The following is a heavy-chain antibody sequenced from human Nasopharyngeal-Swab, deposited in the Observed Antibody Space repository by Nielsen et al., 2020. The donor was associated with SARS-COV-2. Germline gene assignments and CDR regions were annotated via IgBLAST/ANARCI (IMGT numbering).Heavy chain of an antibody. CDR2: IRSKAYGGTT. V-gene: IGHV3-49*03. CDR3: TRGNSGWYGVGHF. Sequence: GESLKISCTASGFNLGYFAMSWFRQAPGKGLEWVGIIRSKAYGGTTEYAASVKGRFTISRDDPKSIAYLEMNSLKTEDTAVYYCTRGNSGWYGVGHFWGQGTLVRVSS. CDR1: GFNLGYFA. J-gene: IGHJ4*02. D-gene: IGHD6-19*01.